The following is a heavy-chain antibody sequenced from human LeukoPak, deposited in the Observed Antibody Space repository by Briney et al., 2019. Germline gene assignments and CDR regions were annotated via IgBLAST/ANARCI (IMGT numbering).Heavy chain of an antibody. D-gene: IGHD6-13*01. CDR1: GGSISSYY. CDR3: ASASIAAAGAFDY. V-gene: IGHV4-59*01. CDR2: IYYSGST. Sequence: SETLSLTCTVSGGSISSYYWSWIRQPPGKGLEWIGYIYYSGSTNYNPSLKSRVTISVDTSKNQFSLKLSSVTAADTAVYYCASASIAAAGAFDYWGQGTLVTVSS. J-gene: IGHJ4*02.